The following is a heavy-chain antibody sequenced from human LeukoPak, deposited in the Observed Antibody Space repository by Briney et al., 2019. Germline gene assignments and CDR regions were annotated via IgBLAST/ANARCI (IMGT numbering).Heavy chain of an antibody. CDR3: ASMGGYGGSFFYFDY. CDR2: ISSSSSYT. V-gene: IGHV3-11*03. Sequence: GGSLRLSCAASGFTFSDYYMSWIRQAPGKGLEWVSYISSSSSYTNYADSVKGRFTISRDNAKNSLYLQMNSLRAEDTAVYYCASMGGYGGSFFYFDYWGQGTLATVSS. CDR1: GFTFSDYY. D-gene: IGHD1-26*01. J-gene: IGHJ4*02.